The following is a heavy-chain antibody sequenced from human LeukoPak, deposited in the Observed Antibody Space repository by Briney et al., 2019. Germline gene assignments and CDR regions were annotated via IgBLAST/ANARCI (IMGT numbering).Heavy chain of an antibody. CDR1: GGSFSGYY. CDR3: ARRVRGVITPLDY. D-gene: IGHD3-10*01. Sequence: SETLSLTCAVYGGSFSGYYWSWIRPPPGKGLEWIGEINHSGSTNYNPSLKSRVTISVDTSKNQFSLKLSSVTAADTAVYYCARRVRGVITPLDYWGQGTLVTVSS. CDR2: INHSGST. V-gene: IGHV4-34*01. J-gene: IGHJ4*02.